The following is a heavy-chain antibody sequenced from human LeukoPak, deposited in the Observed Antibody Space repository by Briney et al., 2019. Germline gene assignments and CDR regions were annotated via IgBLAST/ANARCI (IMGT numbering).Heavy chain of an antibody. D-gene: IGHD2-2*01. V-gene: IGHV3-48*03. CDR2: ISSSGSTI. Sequence: GRSLRLSCAASGFTFSSYEMNWVRQAPGKGLEWVSYISSSGSTIYYADSVKGRFTISRDNANNSLYLQMNSLRAEDTAVYYCARDLAAMNPYWYFDLWGRGTLVTVSS. J-gene: IGHJ2*01. CDR1: GFTFSSYE. CDR3: ARDLAAMNPYWYFDL.